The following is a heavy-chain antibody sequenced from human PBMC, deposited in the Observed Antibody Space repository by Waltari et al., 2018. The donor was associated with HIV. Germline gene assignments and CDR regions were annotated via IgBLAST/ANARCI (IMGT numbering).Heavy chain of an antibody. J-gene: IGHJ2*01. Sequence: QLQLQESDPGLVKPSAALTLTCTVSGGSIITTTHYWGWIRQPPGKGLEWVGTVYYSGNTYYNPSLKSRVTIAGDTSKSQFSLRLTSVTAADTAIYYCARQGDIVEGYFDPWGRGTLVTVSS. CDR1: GGSIITTTHY. CDR3: ARQGDIVEGYFDP. D-gene: IGHD5-12*01. CDR2: VYYSGNT. V-gene: IGHV4-39*01.